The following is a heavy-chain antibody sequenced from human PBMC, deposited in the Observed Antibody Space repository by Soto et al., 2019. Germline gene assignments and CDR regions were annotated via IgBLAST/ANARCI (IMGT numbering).Heavy chain of an antibody. CDR3: ARAISGYVT. J-gene: IGHJ2*01. CDR1: GITSTTYA. V-gene: IGHV1-3*04. CDR2: INTGNGNT. D-gene: IGHD5-12*01. Sequence: ASVKVSCKASGITSTTYAIHWVRQAPGQGLEWMGWINTGNGNTRYSQRFPGRVSLTTDTSASTASMDLSSLTSEDTAVYYCARAISGYVTWGR.